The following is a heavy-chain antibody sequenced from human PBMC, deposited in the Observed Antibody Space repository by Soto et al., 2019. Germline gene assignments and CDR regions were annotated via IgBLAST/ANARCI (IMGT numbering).Heavy chain of an antibody. V-gene: IGHV4-61*01. CDR1: GGSVSSGSYY. J-gene: IGHJ6*02. CDR2: IYYSGST. CDR3: AREPGYCSGGSCYRTLDYYYYYGMDV. D-gene: IGHD2-15*01. Sequence: QVQLQESGPGLVKPSETLSLTCTVSGGSVSSGSYYWSWIRQPPGKGLEWIGYIYYSGSTNYNPSLKSRVTISVDTSKNHFSLKRSSVTAADTAVYYCAREPGYCSGGSCYRTLDYYYYYGMDVWGQGTTVTVSS.